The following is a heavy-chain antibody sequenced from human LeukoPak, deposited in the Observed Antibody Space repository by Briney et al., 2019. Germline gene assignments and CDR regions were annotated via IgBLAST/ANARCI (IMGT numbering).Heavy chain of an antibody. Sequence: GGCLRLSCAVSGFTFSSYDMNWVRQAPGKGLEWVSYISSSGSAIDYADSVKGRFTISRDNAKNSLYLQMNSLRAEDTAVYYCAGRTGTGYRIDYWGQGTLVTVSS. CDR2: ISSSGSAI. V-gene: IGHV3-48*03. J-gene: IGHJ4*02. CDR1: GFTFSSYD. CDR3: AGRTGTGYRIDY. D-gene: IGHD2-8*02.